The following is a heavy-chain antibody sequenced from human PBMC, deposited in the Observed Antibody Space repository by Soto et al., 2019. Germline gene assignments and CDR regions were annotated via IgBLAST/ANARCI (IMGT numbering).Heavy chain of an antibody. CDR1: GFTFSSYA. V-gene: IGHV3-23*01. CDR3: AKDYEQKLLSCWYYGMDV. D-gene: IGHD2-15*01. CDR2: ISGSGGST. Sequence: GGSLRLSCAASGFTFSSYAMSWVRQAPGKGLEWVSAISGSGGSTYYADSVKGRFTISRDNSKNTLYLQMNSLRDEATAVCDCAKDYEQKLLSCWYYGMDVGGQGTTVTDS. J-gene: IGHJ6*02.